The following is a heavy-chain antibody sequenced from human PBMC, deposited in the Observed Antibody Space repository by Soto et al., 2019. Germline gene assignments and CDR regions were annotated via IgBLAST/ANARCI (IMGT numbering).Heavy chain of an antibody. CDR1: GYTFTSYG. V-gene: IGHV1-69*06. Sequence: EASVKVSCKASGYTFTSYGISWVRQAPGQGLEWMGWIIPIFGTANYAQKFQGRVTITADKSTSTAYMELSSLRSEDTAVYYCARILVGATGDTDYWGQGTLVTVSS. CDR3: ARILVGATGDTDY. J-gene: IGHJ4*02. CDR2: IIPIFGTA. D-gene: IGHD1-26*01.